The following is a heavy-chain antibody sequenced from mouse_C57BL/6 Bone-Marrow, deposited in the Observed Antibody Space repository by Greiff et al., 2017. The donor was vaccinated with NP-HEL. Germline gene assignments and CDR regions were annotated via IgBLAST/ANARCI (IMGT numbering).Heavy chain of an antibody. Sequence: VQLQQSGPELARPWASVKISCQAFYTFSRRVHFAIRDTNYWMQWGKQRPGKGMEWIGAIDTGKGVTSYNQKCKGKATLTADKASSTAYMQLSSLTSEDSAVYYCALFITTVEGYFDVWGTGTTVTVSS. J-gene: IGHJ1*03. CDR1: YTFSRRVH. CDR3: SEDSAVYYCALFITTVEGYFDV. CDR2: GKGMEWIG. D-gene: IGHD1-1*01. V-gene: IGHV1-87*01.